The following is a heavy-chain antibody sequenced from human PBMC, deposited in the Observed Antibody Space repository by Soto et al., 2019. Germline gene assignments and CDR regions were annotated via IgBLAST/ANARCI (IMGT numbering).Heavy chain of an antibody. CDR2: INHSGST. CDR1: GGSFNNYY. D-gene: IGHD3-16*01. V-gene: IGHV4-34*01. J-gene: IGHJ3*02. Sequence: QVQLQQWGAGLLKPSETLSLTCAVYGGSFNNYYRSWIRQPPGKGLEWSGEINHSGSTNYNPSLKSRVTISIVTSTNQFSLQLSSVTAADTAVYYCASAYVAGGAFDIWGQGTVVTVSS. CDR3: ASAYVAGGAFDI.